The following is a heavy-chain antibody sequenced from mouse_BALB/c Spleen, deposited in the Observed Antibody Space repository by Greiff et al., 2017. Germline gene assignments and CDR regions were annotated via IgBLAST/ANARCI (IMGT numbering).Heavy chain of an antibody. V-gene: IGHV1-87*01. CDR1: GYTFTSYW. CDR2: IYPGDGDT. J-gene: IGHJ2*01. Sequence: VQLQQSGAELARPGASVKLSCKASGYTFTSYWMQWVKQRPGQGLEWIGAIYPGDGDTRYTQKFKGKATLTADKSSSTAYMQLSSLASEDSAVYYCARSGITYYFDYWGQGTTLTVSS. D-gene: IGHD2-4*01. CDR3: ARSGITYYFDY.